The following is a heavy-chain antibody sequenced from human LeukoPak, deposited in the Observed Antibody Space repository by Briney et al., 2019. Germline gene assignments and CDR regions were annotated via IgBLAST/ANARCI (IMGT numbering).Heavy chain of an antibody. V-gene: IGHV3-43*02. J-gene: IGHJ4*02. CDR3: VRDTGSGWDFDY. D-gene: IGHD6-19*01. Sequence: GGSLRLSCAASGFTFNAYAIHWVRQAPGKGREWVSLVKGDGVTTDYANSVKGRFTVSRDNSKTSLYLQMSNLRNEDTALYYCVRDTGSGWDFDYWGQGTLVTVSS. CDR1: GFTFNAYA. CDR2: VKGDGVTT.